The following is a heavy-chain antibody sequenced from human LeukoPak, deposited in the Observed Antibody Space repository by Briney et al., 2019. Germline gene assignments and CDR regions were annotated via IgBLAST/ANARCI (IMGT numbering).Heavy chain of an antibody. J-gene: IGHJ4*02. CDR3: ARELVPAAAFDY. V-gene: IGHV4-4*07. Sequence: SGTLSLTCTVSGGSISSYYWSWIRQPAGKGLEWIGRIYTSGSTNYNPSLKSRVTMSVDTSKNQFSLKLSSVTAADTAVYYCARELVPAAAFDYWGQGTLVTVSS. CDR2: IYTSGST. D-gene: IGHD2-2*01. CDR1: GGSISSYY.